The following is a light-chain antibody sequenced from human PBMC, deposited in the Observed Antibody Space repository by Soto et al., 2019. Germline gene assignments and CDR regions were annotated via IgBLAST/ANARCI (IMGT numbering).Light chain of an antibody. CDR2: EVN. CDR3: SSYAGTNNRYV. V-gene: IGLV2-8*01. J-gene: IGLJ1*01. CDR1: GSDIGGYNF. Sequence: QSALTQPPSASGSPGQSVTISCTGTGSDIGGYNFVSWYQQRPGKVPKLIIYEVNKRPSGVPDRFSGSKSGNTASLTVSGLQADDEADCYCSSYAGTNNRYVFGTGTKLTVL.